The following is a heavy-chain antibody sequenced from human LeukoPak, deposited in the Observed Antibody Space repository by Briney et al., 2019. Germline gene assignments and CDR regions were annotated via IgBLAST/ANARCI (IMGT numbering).Heavy chain of an antibody. CDR3: AKIWFGELYSGGIDY. D-gene: IGHD3-10*01. CDR1: GFTFSSYA. J-gene: IGHJ4*02. Sequence: GGSLRLSCAASGFTFSSYAMSWVRQAPGKGLEWVSAISGSGGSTYYADSVKGRFTISRDNSKNTLYLQMNSLRAEDTAVYYCAKIWFGELYSGGIDYWGQGTLVTVSS. CDR2: ISGSGGST. V-gene: IGHV3-23*01.